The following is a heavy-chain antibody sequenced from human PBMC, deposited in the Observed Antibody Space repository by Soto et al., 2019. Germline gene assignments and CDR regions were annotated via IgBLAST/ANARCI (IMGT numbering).Heavy chain of an antibody. CDR2: IYYSGST. D-gene: IGHD3-10*01. V-gene: IGHV4-59*08. Sequence: QVQLQESGPGLVKPSETLSLTCTVSGGSISSYYWSWIRQPPGKGLEWIGYIYYSGSTNYNPSLKCRVTISLDTSKNQCTLQLSSVTAGDTAVYYCARRYGPCFDIWGQGTMVTVSS. CDR1: GGSISSYY. CDR3: ARRYGPCFDI. J-gene: IGHJ3*02.